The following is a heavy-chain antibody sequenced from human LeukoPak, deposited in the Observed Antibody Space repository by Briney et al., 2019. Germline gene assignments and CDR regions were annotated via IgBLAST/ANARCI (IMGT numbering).Heavy chain of an antibody. J-gene: IGHJ4*02. V-gene: IGHV1-8*03. D-gene: IGHD3-3*01. CDR2: MNPNSGNT. Sequence: GASVKVSCKASGYTFTSYDINWARQATGQGLEWMGWMNPNSGNTGYAQKFQGRVTITRNTSISTAYMELSSLRSEDTAVYYCAREGGYDFWSGYPPFDYWGQGTLVTVSS. CDR1: GYTFTSYD. CDR3: AREGGYDFWSGYPPFDY.